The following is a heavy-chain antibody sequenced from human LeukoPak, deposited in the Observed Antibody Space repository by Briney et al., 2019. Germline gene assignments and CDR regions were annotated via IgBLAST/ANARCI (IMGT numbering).Heavy chain of an antibody. CDR2: IYTSGST. Sequence: SETLSLTCTVFGDSISTFYWSWIRQPAGKGLEWIEHIYTSGSTNYNPSLKSRVTMSVDTSKNQFFLKLSSVTAADTAVYYCARDVVAAVGSFDYWGQGILVTVSS. V-gene: IGHV4-4*07. CDR3: ARDVVAAVGSFDY. J-gene: IGHJ4*02. CDR1: GDSISTFY. D-gene: IGHD6-13*01.